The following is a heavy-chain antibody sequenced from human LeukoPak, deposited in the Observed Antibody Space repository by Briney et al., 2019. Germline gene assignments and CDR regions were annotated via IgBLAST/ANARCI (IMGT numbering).Heavy chain of an antibody. V-gene: IGHV1-8*01. J-gene: IGHJ6*02. CDR3: VRCYYYYGMDV. Sequence: ASVKVSCKASGYAFTSYDINWVRQATGQGLEWMGWMNPNSGNTGYAQKFQGRVTITRNTSITTAYMELSSLRSEDTAVYYCVRCYYYYGMDVWGQGTTVTVSS. CDR2: MNPNSGNT. CDR1: GYAFTSYD.